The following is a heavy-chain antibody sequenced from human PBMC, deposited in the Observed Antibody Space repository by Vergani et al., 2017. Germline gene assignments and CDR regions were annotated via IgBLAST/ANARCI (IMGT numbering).Heavy chain of an antibody. D-gene: IGHD4-17*01. J-gene: IGHJ3*02. V-gene: IGHV4-61*10. CDR1: GGSISSGSYY. Sequence: QVQLQESGPGLVKPSETLSLTCTVSGGSISSGSYYWSWIRQPAGKGLEWIGYIYYSGSTNYTPSLKSRVTISVDTSKNQFSLKLSSVTAADTAVYYCARTTVTIGMGYAFDIWGQGTMVTVSS. CDR2: IYYSGST. CDR3: ARTTVTIGMGYAFDI.